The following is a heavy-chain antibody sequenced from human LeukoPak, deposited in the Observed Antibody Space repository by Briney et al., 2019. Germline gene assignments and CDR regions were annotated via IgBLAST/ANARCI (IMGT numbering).Heavy chain of an antibody. J-gene: IGHJ6*02. CDR3: AREPRYYYGMDV. Sequence: AAVKVSCKASGYTFTGYYMYWVRQAPGQGLEWMGWINPNNGSTNFAQKFQGRVTMTRDTSISTAYMDLSRLRSDDTAVYYCAREPRYYYGMDVWGQGTTVTVSS. CDR1: GYTFTGYY. CDR2: INPNNGST. V-gene: IGHV1-2*02.